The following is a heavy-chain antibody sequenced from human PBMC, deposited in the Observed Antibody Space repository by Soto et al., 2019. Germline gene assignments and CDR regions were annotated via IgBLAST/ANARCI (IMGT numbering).Heavy chain of an antibody. J-gene: IGHJ4*02. CDR3: ARGRGYSSYYYDSSGYSGLFDY. V-gene: IGHV4-59*01. D-gene: IGHD3-22*01. Sequence: SETLSLTCTVSGGSISSYYWSWIRQPPGKGLEWIGYIYYSGSTNYNPSLKSRVTISVDTSKNQFSLKLSSVTAADTAVYYCARGRGYSSYYYDSSGYSGLFDYWGQGTLVTVSS. CDR2: IYYSGST. CDR1: GGSISSYY.